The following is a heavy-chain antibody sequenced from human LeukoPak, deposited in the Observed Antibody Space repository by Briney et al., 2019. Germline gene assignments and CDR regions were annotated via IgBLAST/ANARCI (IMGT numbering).Heavy chain of an antibody. V-gene: IGHV4-30-2*01. D-gene: IGHD4-17*01. CDR2: IYHSGST. Sequence: PSETRSLTCAVSGGSISSGGYSWSWIRQPPGKGLEWIGYIYHSGSTYYNPSLKSRVTISVDRSKNQFSLKLSSVTAADTAVYYCASSPNDYGDLNFDYWGQGTLVTVSS. J-gene: IGHJ4*02. CDR1: GGSISSGGYS. CDR3: ASSPNDYGDLNFDY.